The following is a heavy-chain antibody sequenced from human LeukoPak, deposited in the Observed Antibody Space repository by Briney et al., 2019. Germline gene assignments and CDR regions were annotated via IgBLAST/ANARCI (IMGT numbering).Heavy chain of an antibody. CDR2: IYTSGST. CDR1: GGSISSGSYY. J-gene: IGHJ1*01. V-gene: IGHV4-61*02. Sequence: SETLSLTCTVSGGSISSGSYYWSWIRQPAGKGLEWIGRIYTSGSTNYNPSLKSRVTISVDASKNQFSLKLSSVTAADTAVYYCARAAAGTGDFQHWGQGTLVTVSS. CDR3: ARAAAGTGDFQH. D-gene: IGHD6-13*01.